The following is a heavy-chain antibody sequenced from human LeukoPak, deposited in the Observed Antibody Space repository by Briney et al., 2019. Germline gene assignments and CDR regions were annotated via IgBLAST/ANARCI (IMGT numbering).Heavy chain of an antibody. V-gene: IGHV3-21*01. CDR2: ISYSSTYI. CDR1: GFTFSSYC. CDR3: AKDGIGAPDY. D-gene: IGHD3-10*01. Sequence: KTGGSLRLSCAASGFTFSSYCMNWVRQTPGKGLEWVSSISYSSTYIYYADSVKGRFTVSRDDAKNSLYLQMNSLRAEDTAVYYCAKDGIGAPDYWGQGTLVTVSS. J-gene: IGHJ4*02.